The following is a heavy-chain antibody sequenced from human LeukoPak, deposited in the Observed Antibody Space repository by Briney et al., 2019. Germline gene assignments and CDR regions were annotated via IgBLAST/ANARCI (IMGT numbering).Heavy chain of an antibody. CDR2: ISSGGTNI. CDR1: GFTFSDYY. V-gene: IGHV3-11*04. Sequence: TGGSLRLSCAASGFTFSDYYMSWIRQAPGKGLEWVSYISSGGTNILYADSVKGRFTISRDNAKNSLYLQMNSLRAEDTAVYYCASGQDLLTYYDFWSGYYRYYYYYMDVWGKGTTVTVSS. CDR3: ASGQDLLTYYDFWSGYYRYYYYYMDV. D-gene: IGHD3-3*01. J-gene: IGHJ6*03.